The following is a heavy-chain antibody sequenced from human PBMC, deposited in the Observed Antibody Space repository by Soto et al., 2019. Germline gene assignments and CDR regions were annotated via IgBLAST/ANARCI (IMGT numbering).Heavy chain of an antibody. V-gene: IGHV3-66*01. CDR3: TGWTPPSEY. CDR1: GFIVSSNA. CDR2: IFVAGGT. J-gene: IGHJ4*02. Sequence: EVHLVESGGGLVQPGESLRLSCAASGFIVSSNAMAWVRLAPGKGPEWVSVIFVAGGTYYADSVKGRFTISRDNSKSTLYLQMNSLRVDDTAVYYCTGWTPPSEYWGQGTLVTVSS.